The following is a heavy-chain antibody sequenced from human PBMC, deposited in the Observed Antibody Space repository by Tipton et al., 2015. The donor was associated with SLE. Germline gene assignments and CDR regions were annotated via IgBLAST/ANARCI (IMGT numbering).Heavy chain of an antibody. CDR1: GFTFSNYG. Sequence: SLRLSCAASGFTFSNYGMHWVRQAPGKGLEWVAVISYDESNKFYADSVKGRFTISRDNSKNTLYLQMSSLRAEDTALYYCARVGLDCWGQGTLVTVSS. J-gene: IGHJ4*02. V-gene: IGHV3-30*03. CDR2: ISYDESNK. D-gene: IGHD3-10*01. CDR3: ARVGLDC.